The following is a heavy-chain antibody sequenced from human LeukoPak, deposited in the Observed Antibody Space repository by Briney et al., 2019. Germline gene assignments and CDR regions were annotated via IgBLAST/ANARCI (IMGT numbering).Heavy chain of an antibody. J-gene: IGHJ5*02. D-gene: IGHD2-2*01. V-gene: IGHV3-33*01. CDR3: ARDRGYCSSTSCRMVDWFDP. CDR2: IWYDGSNK. CDR1: GFTFSSYG. Sequence: PGGSLRLSCAASGFTFSSYGMHWVRQAPGKGLEWVAVIWYDGSNKYYADSVKGRFTISRDNSKNTLYLQMNSLRAEDTAVYYCARDRGYCSSTSCRMVDWFDPWGQGTLVTVSS.